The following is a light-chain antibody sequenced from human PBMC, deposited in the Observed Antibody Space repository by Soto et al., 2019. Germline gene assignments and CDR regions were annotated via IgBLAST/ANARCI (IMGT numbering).Light chain of an antibody. Sequence: EIVWTQSPGTLSLSPGERATLSGMASQSVDSSYLAWYHQRPGQAPRLLIYGASSRATGIPDRFSGSGSGTDFTLTISRLEPEDFAVYYCQHFGSSRGTFGQGTKVDI. CDR2: GAS. CDR1: QSVDSSY. J-gene: IGKJ1*01. CDR3: QHFGSSRGT. V-gene: IGKV3-20*01.